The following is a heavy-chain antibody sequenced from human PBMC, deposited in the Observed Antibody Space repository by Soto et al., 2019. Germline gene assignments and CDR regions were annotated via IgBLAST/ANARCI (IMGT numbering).Heavy chain of an antibody. CDR2: IIPIFGTA. V-gene: IGHV1-69*01. CDR1: LGTFSSYA. J-gene: IGHJ6*02. D-gene: IGHD3-22*01. CDR3: ARDPPNYYDSSGYPQYYGMDV. Sequence: GAPAEVSCEECLGTFSSYAISWVRQETGQGLEWMGGIIPIFGTANYAQKFQGRVTITADESTSTAYMELSSLRSEDTAVYYCARDPPNYYDSSGYPQYYGMDVWGQGTTVTVSS.